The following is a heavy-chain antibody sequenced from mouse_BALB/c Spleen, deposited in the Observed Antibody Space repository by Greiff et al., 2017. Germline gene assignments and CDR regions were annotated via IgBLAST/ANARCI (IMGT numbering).Heavy chain of an antibody. CDR2: ISSGGST. J-gene: IGHJ4*01. CDR3: ARGRDYYGSSQYYYAMDY. Sequence: EVQVVESGGGLVKPGGSLKLSCAASGFTFSSYAMSWVRQTPEKRLEWVASISSGGSTYYPDSVKGRFTISRDNARNILYLQMSSLRSEDTAMYYCARGRDYYGSSQYYYAMDYWGQGTSVTVSS. D-gene: IGHD1-1*01. CDR1: GFTFSSYA. V-gene: IGHV5-6-5*01.